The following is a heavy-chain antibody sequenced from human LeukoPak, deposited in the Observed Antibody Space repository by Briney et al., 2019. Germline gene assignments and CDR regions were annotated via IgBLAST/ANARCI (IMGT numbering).Heavy chain of an antibody. J-gene: IGHJ6*02. CDR2: ISYDGSNK. V-gene: IGHV3-30*04. CDR1: GFTFNSYA. Sequence: PGGSLRLSCAASGFTFNSYAIHWVRQAPGKGLEWVAVISYDGSNKYLAGSVKGRFTISRDNSKNTLYLQMNSLRVEDTAVYYCARGGGEIYYYYYGMDVWGQGTTVTVSS. CDR3: ARGGGEIYYYYYGMDV. D-gene: IGHD3-10*01.